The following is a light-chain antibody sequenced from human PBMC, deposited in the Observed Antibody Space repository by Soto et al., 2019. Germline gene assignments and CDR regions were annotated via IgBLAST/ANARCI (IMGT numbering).Light chain of an antibody. CDR2: GPS. J-gene: IGKJ2*01. V-gene: IGKV3-20*01. CDR3: QQYASTPT. Sequence: EIVLTQSPGTLSFSPGERVTLSCRASQSVSNNYLAWYQQKPGQAPRLLSYGPSSRATGIPDRFSGSGSGTDFTLTISRLEPEDFAVYYCQQYASTPTFGQGTKLEIK. CDR1: QSVSNNY.